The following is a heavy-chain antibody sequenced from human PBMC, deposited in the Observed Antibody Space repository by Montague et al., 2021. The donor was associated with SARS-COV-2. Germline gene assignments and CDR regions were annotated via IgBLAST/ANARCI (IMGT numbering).Heavy chain of an antibody. CDR2: IYYSGST. D-gene: IGHD4-23*01. J-gene: IGHJ4*02. V-gene: IGHV4-39*01. Sequence: SETLSLTCTVSGGSVSSRSYYWGWIRQPPGKGLEWIGSIYYSGSTHYNPSLKSRVTISVDTSKNQFSLKLSSVTAADTAVYYCARRGDYGGPRFDYWGQGTLVSGSS. CDR1: GGSVSSRSYY. CDR3: ARRGDYGGPRFDY.